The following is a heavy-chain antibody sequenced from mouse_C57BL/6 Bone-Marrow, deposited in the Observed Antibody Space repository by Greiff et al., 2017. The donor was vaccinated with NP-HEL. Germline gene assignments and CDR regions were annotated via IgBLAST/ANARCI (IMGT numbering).Heavy chain of an antibody. V-gene: IGHV15-2*01. CDR1: DSEVFPIAY. CDR3: ARQYYDYDGYWYFDV. J-gene: IGHJ1*03. Sequence: QVQLQQSGSELRSPGSSVKLSCKDFDSEVFPIAYMSWVRQKPGHGFEWIGGILPSIGRTIYGEKFEDKATLDADTLSNTAYLELNSLTSEDSAIYYCARQYYDYDGYWYFDVWGTGTTVTVSS. CDR2: ILPSIGRT. D-gene: IGHD2-4*01.